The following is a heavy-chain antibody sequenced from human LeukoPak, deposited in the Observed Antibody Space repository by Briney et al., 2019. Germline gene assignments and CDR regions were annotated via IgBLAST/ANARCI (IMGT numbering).Heavy chain of an antibody. CDR3: ARGAGWYEH. Sequence: PSETLSLTCTVSGGSINTDHWSWIRQPPGRGLEWIAYISNSGSTNYHPSLKSRVTISADASKNQFSLKMSSVTAADTAVYYCARGAGWYEHWGQGTLVTVSS. D-gene: IGHD6-13*01. CDR2: ISNSGST. J-gene: IGHJ5*02. V-gene: IGHV4-4*09. CDR1: GGSINTDH.